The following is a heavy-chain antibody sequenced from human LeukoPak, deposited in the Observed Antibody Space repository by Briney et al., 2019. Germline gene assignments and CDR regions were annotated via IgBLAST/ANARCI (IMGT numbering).Heavy chain of an antibody. CDR3: ARGGYGDSVFDY. Sequence: GASVKVSCKASGYSFTNYDINWVRQAAGQGLEWMGWVNPNNGDAGFSQKFQGRVTLTSNTSLTTAYMELTSLTSEDTAVYYCARGGYGDSVFDYWGQGTLVTVSS. CDR2: VNPNNGDA. J-gene: IGHJ4*02. D-gene: IGHD4-17*01. CDR1: GYSFTNYD. V-gene: IGHV1-8*02.